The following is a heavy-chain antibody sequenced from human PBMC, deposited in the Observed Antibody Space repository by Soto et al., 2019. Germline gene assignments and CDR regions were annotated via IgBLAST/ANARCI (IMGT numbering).Heavy chain of an antibody. CDR2: INHSGST. J-gene: IGHJ4*02. D-gene: IGHD6-13*01. Sequence: QVQLQQWGAGLLKPSETLSLTCAVYGGSFSGYYWSWIRQPLGKGLEWIGEINHSGSTNYNPSLKSRVTISVDTSKNQFSLKLSSVTAADTAVYYCARLSSSSFDYWGQGTLVTVSS. CDR3: ARLSSSSFDY. V-gene: IGHV4-34*01. CDR1: GGSFSGYY.